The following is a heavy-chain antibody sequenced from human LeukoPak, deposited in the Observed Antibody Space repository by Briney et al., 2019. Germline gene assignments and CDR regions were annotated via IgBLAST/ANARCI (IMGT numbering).Heavy chain of an antibody. V-gene: IGHV3-7*01. J-gene: IGHJ3*02. D-gene: IGHD6-6*01. Sequence: GGSLRLSCAASGFTFSGHWMSWVRQAPGKGLEWVTSIRQDGSEKHYVDSVEGRFTISRDNAKNSLHLQMNSLRAEDTAVYYCAKGSSRPPNAFDIWGQGTLVTVSS. CDR2: IRQDGSEK. CDR1: GFTFSGHW. CDR3: AKGSSRPPNAFDI.